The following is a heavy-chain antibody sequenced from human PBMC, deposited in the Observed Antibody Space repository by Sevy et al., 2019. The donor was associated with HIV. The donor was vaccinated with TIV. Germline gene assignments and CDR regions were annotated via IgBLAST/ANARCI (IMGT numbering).Heavy chain of an antibody. CDR2: IYYSGNT. V-gene: IGHV4-59*01. CDR1: GDSISTYY. CDR3: ARHWGVTRPFDP. Sequence: SETLSLTCSVFGDSISTYYWTWIRQPPGKGLEWIGHIYYSGNTNFNPSLKRRVTMSVDTSKNQFSLKLSSVTAADTAVYYCARHWGVTRPFDPWGQGTLVTVSS. J-gene: IGHJ5*02. D-gene: IGHD4-17*01.